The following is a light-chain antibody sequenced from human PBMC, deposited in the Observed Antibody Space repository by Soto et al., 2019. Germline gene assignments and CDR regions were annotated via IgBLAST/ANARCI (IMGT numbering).Light chain of an antibody. V-gene: IGKV3-11*01. CDR3: QQRSVLPST. J-gene: IGKJ4*01. CDR1: QSVSSY. Sequence: EIVLTQSPATLSLSPGERAALSCTASQSVSSYLAWYQQKPGQAPRLLIYDASKRAPGIPARFTGSGSGTDFTLTISSLEPEDFAVFFCQQRSVLPSTFGGGTKVEI. CDR2: DAS.